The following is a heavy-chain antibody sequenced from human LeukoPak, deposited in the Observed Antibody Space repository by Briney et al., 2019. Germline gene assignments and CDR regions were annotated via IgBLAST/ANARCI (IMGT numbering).Heavy chain of an antibody. Sequence: PSETLSLTCAVYGGSFSGYYWSWIRQPPGKGLEWIGEINHSGSTNYNPSLKSRVIISVDTSKNQFSLKLSSVTAADTAVYYCARDRITMVRAEVYFDYWGQGTLVTVSS. D-gene: IGHD3-10*01. J-gene: IGHJ4*02. CDR3: ARDRITMVRAEVYFDY. V-gene: IGHV4-34*01. CDR1: GGSFSGYY. CDR2: INHSGST.